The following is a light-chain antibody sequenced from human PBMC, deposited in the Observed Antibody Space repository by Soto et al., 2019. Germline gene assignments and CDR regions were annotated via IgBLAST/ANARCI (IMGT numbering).Light chain of an antibody. V-gene: IGKV1-39*01. CDR2: AAS. J-gene: IGKJ1*01. Sequence: DIQMTQSPSSLSASVGDRVTITCRASQSINKYLNWYLQRPGKAPKLLIYAASSLRSGVPSRFSGRGSGTDFTLTINSLQPEDFATYYCQQSSTTPWTFDRGTKVDIK. CDR1: QSINKY. CDR3: QQSSTTPWT.